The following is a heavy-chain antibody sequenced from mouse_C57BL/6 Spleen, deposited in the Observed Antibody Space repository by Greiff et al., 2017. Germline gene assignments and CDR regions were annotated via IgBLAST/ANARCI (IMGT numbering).Heavy chain of an antibody. CDR2: ISSGGSYT. Sequence: DVQLVESGGDLVKPGGSLKLSCAASGFTFSSYGMSWVRQTPDKRLEWVATISSGGSYTYYPDSVKGRFTISRDNAKNTLYLQMSSLKSEDTAMYYCARRDYSNYVGYAMDYWGQGTSVTVSS. CDR1: GFTFSSYG. J-gene: IGHJ4*01. D-gene: IGHD2-5*01. V-gene: IGHV5-6*02. CDR3: ARRDYSNYVGYAMDY.